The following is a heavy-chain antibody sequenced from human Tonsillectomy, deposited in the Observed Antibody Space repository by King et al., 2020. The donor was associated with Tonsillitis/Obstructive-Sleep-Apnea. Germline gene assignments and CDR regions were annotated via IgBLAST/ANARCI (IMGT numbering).Heavy chain of an antibody. CDR2: INHGGST. D-gene: IGHD3-22*01. CDR1: GGSFSGYY. Sequence: VQLQQWGAGLLKPSETLSLTCAVYGGSFSGYYWSWIRQPPGKGLEWIGEINHGGSTNYNAPLKSRVTISVDTSKNQFSLKLSSVTAADTAVYYCATHSSGYYHDYWGQGTLVTVSS. V-gene: IGHV4-34*01. J-gene: IGHJ4*02. CDR3: ATHSSGYYHDY.